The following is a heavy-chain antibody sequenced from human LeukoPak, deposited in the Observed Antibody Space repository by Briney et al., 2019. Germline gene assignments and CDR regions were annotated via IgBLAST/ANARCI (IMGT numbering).Heavy chain of an antibody. V-gene: IGHV1-18*01. D-gene: IGHD5-24*01. CDR2: ISAYNGNT. CDR1: GYTFTSYG. Sequence: ASVKVSCKASGYTFTSYGISWVRQAPGQGLEWMGWISAYNGNTNYAQKLQGRVTMTRDTSTSTAYMELRSLRSDDTAVYYCARGGGSGDGYNFDYYYGMDVWGQGTTVTVSS. CDR3: ARGGGSGDGYNFDYYYGMDV. J-gene: IGHJ6*02.